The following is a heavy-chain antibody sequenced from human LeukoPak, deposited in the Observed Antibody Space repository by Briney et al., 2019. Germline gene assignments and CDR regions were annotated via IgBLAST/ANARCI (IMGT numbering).Heavy chain of an antibody. V-gene: IGHV1-69*13. D-gene: IGHD2-15*01. J-gene: IGHJ6*02. CDR2: IIPIFGTA. CDR3: TTRACHAGGCSSSFHYYYGLHF. CDR1: GNSISNYA. Sequence: SVKVSCKASGNSISNYAVSWVRQAPGQGFEWMGGIIPIFGTADYAQKFQGRVTITADQSTSTTYMALSSLKSEDTATYYCTTRACHAGGCSSSFHYYYGLHFWGQGTTVSVSS.